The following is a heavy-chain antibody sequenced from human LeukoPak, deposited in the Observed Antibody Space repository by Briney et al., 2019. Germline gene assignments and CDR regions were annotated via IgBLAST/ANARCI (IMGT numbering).Heavy chain of an antibody. CDR1: GFTFSSFS. J-gene: IGHJ3*02. CDR2: VSGNGDTT. Sequence: GGSLRLSCSASGFTFSSFSMYWVRQDPGKGLQYVSAVSGNGDTTYYADSVKGRFTISRDNSKNTLFLQMNSLREEDTAMYYCVKDRAASSWYGGFDIWGRGTKATVSS. V-gene: IGHV3-64D*06. D-gene: IGHD6-13*01. CDR3: VKDRAASSWYGGFDI.